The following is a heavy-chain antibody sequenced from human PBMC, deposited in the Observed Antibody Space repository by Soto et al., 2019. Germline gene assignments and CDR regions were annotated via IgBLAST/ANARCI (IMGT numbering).Heavy chain of an antibody. V-gene: IGHV3-23*01. Sequence: PGGSLRLSCAASGFTFSSYAMSWVRQAPGKGLEWVSAISGSGGSTYYADSVKGRFTISRDNSKNTLYLQMNSLRAEDTAVYYCACPVTTSHYYYYYMDVWGKGTTVTVSS. CDR3: ACPVTTSHYYYYYMDV. J-gene: IGHJ6*03. CDR1: GFTFSSYA. D-gene: IGHD4-17*01. CDR2: ISGSGGST.